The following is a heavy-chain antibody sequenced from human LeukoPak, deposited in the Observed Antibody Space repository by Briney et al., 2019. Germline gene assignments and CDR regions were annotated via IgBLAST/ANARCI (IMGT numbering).Heavy chain of an antibody. CDR1: GGSISSYY. CDR2: IYYSGST. CDR3: AREGSPTGAPDY. J-gene: IGHJ4*02. D-gene: IGHD1-14*01. V-gene: IGHV4-59*01. Sequence: SGTLSLTCTVSGGSISSYYWSWIRQPPGKGLEWIGYIYYSGSTNYNPSLKSRVTISVDTSKNQFSLKLSSVTAADTAVYYCAREGSPTGAPDYWGQGTLVTVSS.